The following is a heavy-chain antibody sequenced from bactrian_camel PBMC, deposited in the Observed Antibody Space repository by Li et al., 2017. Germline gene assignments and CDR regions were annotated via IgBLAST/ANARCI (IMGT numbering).Heavy chain of an antibody. J-gene: IGHJ6*01. Sequence: HVQLVESGGGSVQAGGSLRFSCAVSSGDTYCSRLMSWYRQAPGKEREFVSAIDNDGYTRYADSVKGRFTTSQDTAKNTVYLQMSSLKPEDTAMCYCKIDNRCGGGWSWGQGTQVTVS. CDR2: IDNDGYT. CDR3: KIDNRCGGGWS. CDR1: GDTYCSRL. D-gene: IGHD6*01. V-gene: IGHV3S53*01.